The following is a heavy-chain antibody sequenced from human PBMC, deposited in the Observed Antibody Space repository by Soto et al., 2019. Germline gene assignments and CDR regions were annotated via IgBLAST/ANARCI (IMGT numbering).Heavy chain of an antibody. CDR3: AKEDSSTCHDCYGMDV. Sequence: QVQMLESGGGVVQPGRSLRLSCAAAGFTFSRYGMIWVRQAPGLGLEWVAVISEDGSNKYYADAVKGRFTISRDRSKNMLYLQMNSRRAEDTAVYDCAKEDSSTCHDCYGMDVWGQGTTVTVSS. J-gene: IGHJ6*02. V-gene: IGHV3-30*18. CDR1: GFTFSRYG. CDR2: ISEDGSNK. D-gene: IGHD6-13*01.